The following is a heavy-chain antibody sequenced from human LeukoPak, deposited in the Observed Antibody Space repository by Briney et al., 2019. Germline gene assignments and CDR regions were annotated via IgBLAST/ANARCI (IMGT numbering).Heavy chain of an antibody. J-gene: IGHJ3*02. CDR2: IYYSGST. Sequence: SETLSLTCTVSGGSISSYYWSWIRQPPGKGLEWIGYIYYSGSTNYNPSLKSRVTISVDTSKNQFSLKLSSVTAADTAVYYCARGPSDYYDSSGYRSDIWGQGTMVTVSS. V-gene: IGHV4-59*01. CDR1: GGSISSYY. CDR3: ARGPSDYYDSSGYRSDI. D-gene: IGHD3-22*01.